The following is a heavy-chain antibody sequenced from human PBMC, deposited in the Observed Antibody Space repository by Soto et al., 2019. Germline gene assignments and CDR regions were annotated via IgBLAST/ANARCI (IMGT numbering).Heavy chain of an antibody. D-gene: IGHD3-16*02. J-gene: IGHJ4*02. V-gene: IGHV3-53*01. CDR2: IDSGGST. Sequence: EVQLVESGGGLIQPGGSLSLSCAASGFTVSSNYMSWVRQAPGKGLEWVSVIDSGGSTYYADSVKGRFTISRDNSKNTLYLQMNSLRAEDTAVYYCARETYDYVWGSYRYTGYFDYWGQGTLVTVSS. CDR3: ARETYDYVWGSYRYTGYFDY. CDR1: GFTVSSNY.